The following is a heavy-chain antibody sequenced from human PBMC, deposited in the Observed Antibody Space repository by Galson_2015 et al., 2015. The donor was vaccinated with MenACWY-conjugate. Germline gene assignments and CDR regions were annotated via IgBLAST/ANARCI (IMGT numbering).Heavy chain of an antibody. CDR2: IKSQTDGGKI. J-gene: IGHJ6*03. D-gene: IGHD2-21*01. CDR1: GFTFGTYW. CDR3: TTHKPASWGGLLSHFYMDV. V-gene: IGHV3-15*01. Sequence: SLRLSCAASGFTFGTYWMTWVRQAPGKGLEWVGRIKSQTDGGKIDYAAPVKGRFTISRDDSKNTLYLQMNSLKIEDTAVYYCTTHKPASWGGLLSHFYMDVWGKGTTVTVSS.